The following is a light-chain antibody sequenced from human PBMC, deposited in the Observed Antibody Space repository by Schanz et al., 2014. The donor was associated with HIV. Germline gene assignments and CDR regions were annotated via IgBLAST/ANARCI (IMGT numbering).Light chain of an antibody. J-gene: IGLJ2*01. V-gene: IGLV2-14*01. CDR1: TSDVGLYTY. Sequence: QSALTQPASVSGSPGQSITISCTGTTSDVGLYTYVSWYQQHPGKAPKLMIYEVTNRPSGVSNRFSGSKSGNTASLTISGLQAEDEAVYYCSSYTSSSTLVFGGGTKLTVL. CDR2: EVT. CDR3: SSYTSSSTLV.